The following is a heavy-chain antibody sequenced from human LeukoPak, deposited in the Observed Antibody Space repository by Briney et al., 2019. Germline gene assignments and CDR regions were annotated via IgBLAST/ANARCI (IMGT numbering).Heavy chain of an antibody. CDR2: IKQDGSEK. Sequence: PGGSLRLSCAASGFTFSSYWMSWVRQAPGKGLEWVANIKQDGSEKYYVDSVKGRFTISRDNAKNSLYLQMNSLRAEDTAVYYCARDLSLRFGECFDYWGQGTLVTVSS. J-gene: IGHJ4*02. CDR1: GFTFSSYW. D-gene: IGHD3-10*01. CDR3: ARDLSLRFGECFDY. V-gene: IGHV3-7*01.